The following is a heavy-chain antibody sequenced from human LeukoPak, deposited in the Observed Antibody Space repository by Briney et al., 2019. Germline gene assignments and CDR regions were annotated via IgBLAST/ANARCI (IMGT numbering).Heavy chain of an antibody. V-gene: IGHV5-51*01. Sequence: GESLKISGKGSGYSFTSYWIGWVRQMPGKGLEWMGIIYPGDYDTRYSPSCHGQVTISADKSNSTAYLQWSSLKASDTAMYYCAQLSGYSYIDYWGQGTLVTVSS. CDR1: GYSFTSYW. CDR3: AQLSGYSYIDY. CDR2: IYPGDYDT. D-gene: IGHD5-18*01. J-gene: IGHJ4*02.